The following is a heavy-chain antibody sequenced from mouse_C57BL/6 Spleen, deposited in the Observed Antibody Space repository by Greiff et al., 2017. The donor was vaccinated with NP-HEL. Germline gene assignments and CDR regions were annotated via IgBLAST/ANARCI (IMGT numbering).Heavy chain of an antibody. CDR3: ARRGGNYGRNAMDY. Sequence: XQQSGPGLVQPSQSLSITCTVSGFSLTSYGVHWVRQSPGKGLEWLGVIWSGGSTDYNAAFISRLSISKDNSKSQVFFKMNSLQADDTAIYYCARRGGNYGRNAMDYWGQGTSVTVSS. J-gene: IGHJ4*01. CDR1: GFSLTSYG. D-gene: IGHD2-1*01. CDR2: IWSGGST. V-gene: IGHV2-2*01.